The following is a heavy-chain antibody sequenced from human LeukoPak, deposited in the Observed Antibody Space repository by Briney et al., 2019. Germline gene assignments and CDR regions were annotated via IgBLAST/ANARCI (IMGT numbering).Heavy chain of an antibody. CDR2: ISYDGSNK. D-gene: IGHD3-22*01. CDR3: ARGLQYYYDSSGYYFDY. Sequence: PGGSLRLSCAASGFTFNSYSMHWVRQAPGKGLEWVAVISYDGSNKHYGDSVEGPFTISRGNSKNTLYLELSSLRAEDTAVFYCARGLQYYYDSSGYYFDYWGQGTLVTVSS. V-gene: IGHV3-30-3*01. J-gene: IGHJ4*02. CDR1: GFTFNSYS.